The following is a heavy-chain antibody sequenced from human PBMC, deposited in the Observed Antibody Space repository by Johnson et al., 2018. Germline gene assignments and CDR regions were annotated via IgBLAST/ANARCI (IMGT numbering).Heavy chain of an antibody. V-gene: IGHV3-33*01. J-gene: IGHJ6*02. CDR2: LLYDGKIT. Sequence: QVQLQESGGGLVQPGGSXRPSCAASGFSFTTSTYGMHWVRQAPGKGLEWVAVLLYDGKITYYADSVQGRFIISRDTSRNTLYLQMNSLRAEDTAVYYWARDGPHSGGYGMDVWGQGTTVTVSS. CDR1: GFSFTTSTYG. CDR3: ARDGPHSGGYGMDV. D-gene: IGHD4-23*01.